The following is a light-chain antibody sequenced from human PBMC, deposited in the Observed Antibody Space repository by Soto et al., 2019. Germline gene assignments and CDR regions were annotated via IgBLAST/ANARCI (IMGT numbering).Light chain of an antibody. CDR1: QTVTDY. CDR3: HQTYSTPQT. CDR2: SAS. V-gene: IGKV1-39*01. J-gene: IGKJ1*01. Sequence: DIQMTQSPSSLSASGGDRVTITCRSGQTVTDYLNWYQHKPGKAPKLLIYSASTLQTGVPSRFSGSGSGTDFTLTITSLQPEDFGTYYCHQTYSTPQTFGQGTRVEIK.